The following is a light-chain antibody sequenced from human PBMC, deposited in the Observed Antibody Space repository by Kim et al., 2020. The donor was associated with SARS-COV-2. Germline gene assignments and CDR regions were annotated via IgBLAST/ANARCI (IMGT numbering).Light chain of an antibody. CDR3: SSYTSTNTWV. CDR1: SRDVGGYIY. CDR2: DVT. V-gene: IGLV2-14*04. J-gene: IGLJ3*02. Sequence: GQPITISCTGTSRDVGGYIYVSWHQQHPGKAPKLIIYDVTKRPSGVSDRFSGSKSANTASLTVSGLQAEDEADYYCSSYTSTNTWVFGGGTQLTVL.